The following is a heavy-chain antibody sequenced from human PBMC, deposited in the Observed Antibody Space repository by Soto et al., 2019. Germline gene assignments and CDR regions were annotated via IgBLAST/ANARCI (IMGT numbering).Heavy chain of an antibody. Sequence: QVQLQQWGAGLLKPSETLSLTCAVYGGSFSAYDWTWIRQPPGTGLEWIGEINHSGSTNYNPSLKSRVTISVDTSKNQFSLKLTSVTAADTAVYYCARDKITGLFEYWGQGTLVTVSS. V-gene: IGHV4-34*01. CDR3: ARDKITGLFEY. D-gene: IGHD2-8*02. J-gene: IGHJ4*02. CDR2: INHSGST. CDR1: GGSFSAYD.